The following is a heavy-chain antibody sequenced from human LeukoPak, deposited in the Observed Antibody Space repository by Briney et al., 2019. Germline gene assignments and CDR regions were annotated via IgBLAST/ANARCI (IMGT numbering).Heavy chain of an antibody. CDR3: ARERLLWFGESPYYYYYMDV. CDR2: IYYSGST. V-gene: IGHV4-39*07. D-gene: IGHD3-10*01. J-gene: IGHJ6*03. CDR1: GGSISSSSYY. Sequence: SETLSLTCTVSGGSISSSSYYWGWIRQPPGKGLEWIGSIYYSGSTYYNPSLKSRVTVSVDTSKNQFSLKLSSVTAADTAVYYCARERLLWFGESPYYYYYMDVWGKGTTVTISS.